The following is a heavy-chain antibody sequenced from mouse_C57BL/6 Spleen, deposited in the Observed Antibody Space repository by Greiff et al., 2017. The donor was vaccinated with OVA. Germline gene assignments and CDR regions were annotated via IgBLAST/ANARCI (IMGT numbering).Heavy chain of an antibody. CDR1: GYTFTSYG. D-gene: IGHD1-1*01. CDR3: AVPLGYGSSSWYFDV. J-gene: IGHJ1*03. V-gene: IGHV1-81*01. Sequence: VQLQQSGAELARPGASVKLSCKASGYTFTSYGISWVKQRTGQGLEWIGEIYPRSGNTYYNEKFKGKATLTADKSSSTAYMELRSLTSEDSAVYFCAVPLGYGSSSWYFDVWGTGTTVTVSS. CDR2: IYPRSGNT.